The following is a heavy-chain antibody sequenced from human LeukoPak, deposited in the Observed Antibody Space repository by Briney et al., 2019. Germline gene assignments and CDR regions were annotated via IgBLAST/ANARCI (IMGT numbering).Heavy chain of an antibody. CDR3: ARRVGDTYSSLFDY. Sequence: HGESLKISCKGSGYNFTVYWIAWVRQMPGKGLEWMGVIYPGDSDTRYSPSFQGQVTISADKSISTAYLQWSSLKASDTAMYYCARRVGDTYSSLFDYWGQGTLVTVSS. CDR1: GYNFTVYW. CDR2: IYPGDSDT. J-gene: IGHJ4*02. D-gene: IGHD1-26*01. V-gene: IGHV5-51*01.